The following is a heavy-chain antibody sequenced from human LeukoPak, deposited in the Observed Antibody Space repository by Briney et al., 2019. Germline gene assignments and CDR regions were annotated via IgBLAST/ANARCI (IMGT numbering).Heavy chain of an antibody. V-gene: IGHV1-69*13. CDR2: IIPIFGTA. CDR1: GGTFSSYA. CDR3: ASYRDGYNGYFDY. Sequence: SVKVSCKASGGTFSSYAISWVRQAPGQGLEWMGGIIPIFGTANYAQKFQGRVAITADESTSTAYMELSSLRSEDTAVYYCASYRDGYNGYFDYWGQGTLVTVSS. J-gene: IGHJ4*02. D-gene: IGHD5-24*01.